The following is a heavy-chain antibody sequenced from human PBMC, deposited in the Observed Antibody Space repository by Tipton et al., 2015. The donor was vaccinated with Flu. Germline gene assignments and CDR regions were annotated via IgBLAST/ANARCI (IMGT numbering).Heavy chain of an antibody. Sequence: TLSLTCTVSGGSIGSFYWNWIRQPPGKGLEWTGYIYNDKYTKYNPSLKSRVTISVDTSKKQFSLQLRSVTAADTAVYYCARDPSLGMPDYFDSWGQGTLVTASS. J-gene: IGHJ4*02. D-gene: IGHD2-2*01. V-gene: IGHV4-59*12. CDR2: IYNDKYT. CDR1: GGSIGSFY. CDR3: ARDPSLGMPDYFDS.